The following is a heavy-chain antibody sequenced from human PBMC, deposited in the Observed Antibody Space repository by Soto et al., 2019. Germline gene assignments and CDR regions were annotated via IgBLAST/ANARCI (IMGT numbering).Heavy chain of an antibody. Sequence: WGCLRLSGAAGGCTFSSYGRSWVRQAPGKGLEWVSAISGSGGSTYYADSVKGRFTISRDNSKNTLYLQMNSLRAEDTAVYYCAKDGGIAVAARTANYVDYWGQGTLVTVSS. CDR1: GCTFSSYG. V-gene: IGHV3-23*01. D-gene: IGHD6-19*01. CDR2: ISGSGGST. CDR3: AKDGGIAVAARTANYVDY. J-gene: IGHJ4*02.